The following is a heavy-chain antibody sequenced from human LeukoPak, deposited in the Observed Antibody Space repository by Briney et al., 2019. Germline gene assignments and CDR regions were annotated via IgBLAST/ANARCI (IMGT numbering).Heavy chain of an antibody. CDR1: GFTVSSNY. D-gene: IGHD3-22*01. J-gene: IGHJ3*02. CDR2: IYNDGSS. Sequence: GGSLRLSCVASGFTVSSNYMSWVRQAPGKGLEWVSVIYNDGSSYYADSVKGRFTISRDNSKNTLYLQMNSLRVEDTAVYYCAKSWNYYDSSGDDALDIWGQGTMVTVSS. CDR3: AKSWNYYDSSGDDALDI. V-gene: IGHV3-66*01.